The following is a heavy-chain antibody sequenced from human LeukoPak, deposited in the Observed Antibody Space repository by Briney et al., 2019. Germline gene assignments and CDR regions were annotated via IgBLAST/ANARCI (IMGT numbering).Heavy chain of an antibody. J-gene: IGHJ4*02. CDR1: GGSFSGYC. D-gene: IGHD2-2*01. CDR3: ARGGVVVPAAPYYFDY. CDR2: INHSGST. Sequence: SETLSLTCAVYGGSFSGYCWSWIRQPPGKGLEWIGEINHSGSTNYNPSLKSRVTISVDTSKNQFSLKLSSVTAADTAVYYCARGGVVVPAAPYYFDYWGQGTLVTVSS. V-gene: IGHV4-34*01.